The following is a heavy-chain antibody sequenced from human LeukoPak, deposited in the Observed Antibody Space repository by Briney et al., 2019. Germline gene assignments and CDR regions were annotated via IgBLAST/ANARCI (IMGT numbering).Heavy chain of an antibody. D-gene: IGHD2-2*01. CDR1: GYTLTELS. CDR2: FGPEDGET. V-gene: IGHV1-24*01. Sequence: ASVKVSCKVSGYTLTELSMHWVRQAPGKGLEWMGGFGPEDGETIYAQKFQGRVTMTEDTSTDTAYMELSSLRSEDTAVYYCATETPAGDYYYYGMDVWGQGTTVTVSS. J-gene: IGHJ6*02. CDR3: ATETPAGDYYYYGMDV.